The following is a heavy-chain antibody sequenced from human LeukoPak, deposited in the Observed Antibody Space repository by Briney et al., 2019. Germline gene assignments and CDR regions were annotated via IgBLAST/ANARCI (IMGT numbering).Heavy chain of an antibody. CDR2: ISSSSSYI. CDR1: GFTFSSYS. Sequence: GGSLRLSCAASGFTFSSYSMNWVRQAPGKGLEWVSSISSSSSYIYYADSVKGRSTIFRDNAKNTLYLQMNSLRAEDTAVYYCVRDLGGRSGHWGQGTLVTVSS. D-gene: IGHD1-26*01. CDR3: VRDLGGRSGH. V-gene: IGHV3-21*01. J-gene: IGHJ4*02.